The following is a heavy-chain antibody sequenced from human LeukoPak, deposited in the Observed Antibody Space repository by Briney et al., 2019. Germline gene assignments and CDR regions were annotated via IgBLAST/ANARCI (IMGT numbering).Heavy chain of an antibody. CDR1: GLTFKTYA. Sequence: PGGSLRLSCAASGLTFKTYAMNWVRQVPGKGPEGGSGMSGSGSSTDYADSVKGRFTISRDNSKNTLYLQMNSLRAEDTALYYCAKDAQGLVRGGIYFDFWGQGSLVTASS. CDR3: AKDAQGLVRGGIYFDF. D-gene: IGHD6-19*01. CDR2: MSGSGSST. J-gene: IGHJ4*02. V-gene: IGHV3-23*01.